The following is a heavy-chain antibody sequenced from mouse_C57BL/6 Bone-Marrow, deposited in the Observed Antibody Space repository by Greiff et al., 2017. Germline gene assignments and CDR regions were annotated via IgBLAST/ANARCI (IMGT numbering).Heavy chain of an antibody. J-gene: IGHJ1*03. CDR3: ARLGGGYYGLDWYFDV. D-gene: IGHD2-3*01. V-gene: IGHV1-81*01. CDR2: IYPRSGNT. Sequence: VQLVESGAELARPGASVKLSCKASGYTFTSYGISWVKQRTGQGLEWIGEIYPRSGNTYYNEKFKGKATLTADKSSSTAYMELRSLTSEDSAVYFGARLGGGYYGLDWYFDVWGTGTTVTVSS. CDR1: GYTFTSYG.